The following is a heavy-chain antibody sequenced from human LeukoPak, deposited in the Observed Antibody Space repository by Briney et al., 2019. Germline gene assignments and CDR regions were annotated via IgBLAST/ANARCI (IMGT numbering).Heavy chain of an antibody. Sequence: GGSLRLSCAASGFTFSSYSMNWVRQAPGKGLEWVSSISSSSSYIYYADSVKGRFTISRDNSRNTLYLQMNSLRAEDTAVYYCAEDNLGSFDYWGQGTLVTVSS. CDR1: GFTFSSYS. D-gene: IGHD1-14*01. V-gene: IGHV3-21*01. CDR2: ISSSSSYI. CDR3: AEDNLGSFDY. J-gene: IGHJ4*02.